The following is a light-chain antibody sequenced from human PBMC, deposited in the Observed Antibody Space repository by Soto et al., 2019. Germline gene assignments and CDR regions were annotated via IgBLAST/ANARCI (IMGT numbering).Light chain of an antibody. CDR2: AAS. J-gene: IGKJ1*01. CDR1: QGIRND. Sequence: DIQMTHSPSSLSASVLDRVTITFRASQGIRNDLGLYQQKPGKAPKRLIYAASSLQSGVPSRFSGSGSGTEFTLTISSLQPEDFATYYCLKHNSYPRTFGQGTKVDIK. V-gene: IGKV1-17*01. CDR3: LKHNSYPRT.